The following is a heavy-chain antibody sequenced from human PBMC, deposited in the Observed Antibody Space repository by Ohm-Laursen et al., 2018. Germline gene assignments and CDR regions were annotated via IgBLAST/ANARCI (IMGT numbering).Heavy chain of an antibody. J-gene: IGHJ4*02. D-gene: IGHD3-10*01. CDR3: ITDASSITMVRGVYFDY. V-gene: IGHV3-15*01. CDR2: IKSKTDGGTT. CDR1: GFTFSNAW. Sequence: SLRLSCTASGFTFSNAWMSWVRQAPGKGLEWVGRIKSKTDGGTTDYAAPVKGRFTISRDDSKNTLYLQMNSLKTGDTAVYYCITDASSITMVRGVYFDYWGQGTLVTVSS.